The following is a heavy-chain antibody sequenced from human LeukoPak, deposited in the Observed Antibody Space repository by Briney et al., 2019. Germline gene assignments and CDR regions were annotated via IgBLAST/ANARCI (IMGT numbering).Heavy chain of an antibody. CDR2: IYYSGST. CDR3: ARSGGTYRYYYYMDV. Sequence: PSETLSLTCTVSGSSISSYYWSWIRQPPGKGLEWIGYIYYSGSTNYNPSLKSRVTISVDTSKNQFSLKLSSVTAADTAVYYCARSGGTYRYYYYMDVWGKGTTVTVSS. V-gene: IGHV4-59*01. D-gene: IGHD1-26*01. J-gene: IGHJ6*03. CDR1: GSSISSYY.